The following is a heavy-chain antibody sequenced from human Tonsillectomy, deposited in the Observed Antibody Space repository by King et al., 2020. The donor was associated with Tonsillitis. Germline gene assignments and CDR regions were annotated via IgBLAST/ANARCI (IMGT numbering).Heavy chain of an antibody. Sequence: QLVQSGAEVKKPGASVKVSCKVSGYSLTELSMHWVRQAPGKGLEWGGGIDPEDGETIYAQKFQGRVTMTEDTSTDTAYMELSRLRSEDTAVYCCGRYILYYDSSGPLSRGFDYWGQGPLVTVSS. CDR2: IDPEDGET. V-gene: IGHV1-24*01. D-gene: IGHD3-22*01. CDR3: GRYILYYDSSGPLSRGFDY. CDR1: GYSLTELS. J-gene: IGHJ4*02.